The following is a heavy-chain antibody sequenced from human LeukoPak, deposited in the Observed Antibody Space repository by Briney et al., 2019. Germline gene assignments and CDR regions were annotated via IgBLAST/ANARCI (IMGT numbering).Heavy chain of an antibody. CDR3: AKDGRRSGWSPKPFDY. CDR2: ISGSGGST. CDR1: GFTFSSYA. J-gene: IGHJ4*02. Sequence: GGSLRLSCAASGFTFSSYAMSWVRQAPGKGLEWVSAISGSGGSTYYADSVKGRFTISRDNSKNTLYLKMNSLRAEDTAVYYCAKDGRRSGWSPKPFDYWGQGTLVTVSS. D-gene: IGHD6-19*01. V-gene: IGHV3-23*01.